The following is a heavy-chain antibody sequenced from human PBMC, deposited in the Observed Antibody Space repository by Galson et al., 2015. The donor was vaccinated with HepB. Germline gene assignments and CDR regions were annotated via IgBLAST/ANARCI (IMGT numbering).Heavy chain of an antibody. J-gene: IGHJ4*02. V-gene: IGHV3-30-3*01. CDR1: GFTFSSYA. CDR3: ARDLFGGTIAGNSAY. Sequence: SLRLSCAASGFTFSSYAMHWVRQAPGKGLEWVALISYDGNNKYYADSVKGRFTISRDNSKNTLYLQMNSLRTEDTAVNYCARDLFGGTIAGNSAYWGQGTLVTVSS. CDR2: ISYDGNNK. D-gene: IGHD3-16*01.